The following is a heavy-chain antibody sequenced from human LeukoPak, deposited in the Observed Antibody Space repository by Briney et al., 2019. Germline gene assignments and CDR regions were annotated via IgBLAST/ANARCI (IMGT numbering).Heavy chain of an antibody. CDR1: GFTFGSSW. CDR2: INPDGSKK. D-gene: IGHD4-11*01. CDR3: ARDSAYSALDY. Sequence: GGSLRLSCAASGFTFGSSWMCWVRQAPGRGLERVAIINPDGSKKYYMDSVKGRFTISRDYVKNSLYLQMDSLRAEDTAVYYCARDSAYSALDYWGQGALVTVSS. V-gene: IGHV3-7*01. J-gene: IGHJ4*02.